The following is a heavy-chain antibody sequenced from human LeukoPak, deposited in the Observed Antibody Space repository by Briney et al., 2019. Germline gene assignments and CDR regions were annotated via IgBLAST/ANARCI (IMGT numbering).Heavy chain of an antibody. Sequence: GGSLRLSCAASGFTFSSYSMNWVRQAPGKGLEWVSSISSSSSYIYYADSVKGRFTISRDNAKNSLYLQMNSLRAEDTALYHCARELTHYYGSGSYSWWFDPWGQGTLVTVSS. J-gene: IGHJ5*02. D-gene: IGHD3-10*01. CDR2: ISSSSSYI. CDR1: GFTFSSYS. V-gene: IGHV3-21*04. CDR3: ARELTHYYGSGSYSWWFDP.